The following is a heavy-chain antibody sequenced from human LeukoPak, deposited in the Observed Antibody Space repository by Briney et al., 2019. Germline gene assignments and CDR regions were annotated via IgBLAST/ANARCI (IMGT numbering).Heavy chain of an antibody. Sequence: SQTLSLTCAISGDSVSINSAAWNWIRQSPSRGLEWLGRTYYRSKWYNDYAVSVKSRITINPDTSKNQFSLQLNSVTPEDTAVYYLARRFFSGGSCYFFNWVDPWGQGTL. CDR3: ARRFFSGGSCYFFNWVDP. D-gene: IGHD2-15*01. CDR2: TYYRSKWYN. V-gene: IGHV6-1*01. CDR1: GDSVSINSAA. J-gene: IGHJ5*01.